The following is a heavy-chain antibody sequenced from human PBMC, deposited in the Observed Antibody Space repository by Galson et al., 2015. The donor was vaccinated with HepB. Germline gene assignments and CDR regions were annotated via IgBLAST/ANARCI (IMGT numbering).Heavy chain of an antibody. CDR1: GFTFSSYS. D-gene: IGHD6-19*01. Sequence: SLRLSCAASGFTFSSYSMNWVRQAPGKGLEWVSSISSSSDYISYGDSVKGRFTISRDNAKNSLFLQMNSLRAEDTAVYFCAAIAVGDDYWGQGTLVTVSS. CDR2: ISSSSDYI. CDR3: AAIAVGDDY. V-gene: IGHV3-21*06. J-gene: IGHJ4*02.